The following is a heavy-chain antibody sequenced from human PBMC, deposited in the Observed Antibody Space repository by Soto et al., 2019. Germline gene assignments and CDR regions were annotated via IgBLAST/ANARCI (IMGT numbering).Heavy chain of an antibody. CDR1: GYTFTSYS. Sequence: ASVEVSCKASGYTFTSYSMHWVLQAPGQSLEWMGWINTGNGDTKYSQNFQGRVTITRDTSASTAYMELSSLRSEDTAVYYCARGWGTTLSYYYGMDVWGQGTTVTVSS. J-gene: IGHJ6*02. CDR2: INTGNGDT. CDR3: ARGWGTTLSYYYGMDV. D-gene: IGHD1-7*01. V-gene: IGHV1-3*04.